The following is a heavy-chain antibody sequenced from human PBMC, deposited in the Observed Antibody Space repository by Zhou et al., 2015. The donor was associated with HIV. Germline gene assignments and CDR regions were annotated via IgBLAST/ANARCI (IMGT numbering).Heavy chain of an antibody. D-gene: IGHD1-14*01. CDR3: VRDRNWFDY. Sequence: QVVLEQSGPEVKESGASVRVSCRVSGYNFKRYGIGWVRQAPGQGLEWIGWISVYNGNTTYIEKLEDRVTLTTDQTTATVYLELRSLRSDDTATYYCVRDRNWFDYWGQGTLVTV. V-gene: IGHV1-18*01. CDR2: ISVYNGNT. J-gene: IGHJ5*01. CDR1: GYNFKRYG.